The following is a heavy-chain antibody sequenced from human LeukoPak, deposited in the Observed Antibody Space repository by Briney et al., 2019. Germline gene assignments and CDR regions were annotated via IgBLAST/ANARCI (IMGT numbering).Heavy chain of an antibody. D-gene: IGHD3-10*01. CDR2: IKKDGGAK. Sequence: GGSLRLSCAVSGFTFSDFWMSWVRQAPGKGLEWVGIIKKDGGAKYYVDSVKDRSTISRDNAKNSLYLQINSLRAEDTAVYYCARGGQFATDYWGQGTLVTVSS. CDR1: GFTFSDFW. J-gene: IGHJ4*02. CDR3: ARGGQFATDY. V-gene: IGHV3-7*05.